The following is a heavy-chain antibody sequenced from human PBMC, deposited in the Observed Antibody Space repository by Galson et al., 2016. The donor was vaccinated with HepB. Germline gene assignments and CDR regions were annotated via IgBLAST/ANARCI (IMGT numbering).Heavy chain of an antibody. J-gene: IGHJ6*03. CDR3: AKDKNPSATIIVVTYMDA. CDR1: GFTFTSYA. D-gene: IGHD3-22*01. Sequence: SLRLSCAASGFTFTSYAMAWVRQAPGKRLEWVSSISGSGGGTSYADSVKGRFTISRDNSRNTLYLQLNSLRAEGTALYYCAKDKNPSATIIVVTYMDAWGKGTTVTVSS. CDR2: ISGSGGGT. V-gene: IGHV3-23*01.